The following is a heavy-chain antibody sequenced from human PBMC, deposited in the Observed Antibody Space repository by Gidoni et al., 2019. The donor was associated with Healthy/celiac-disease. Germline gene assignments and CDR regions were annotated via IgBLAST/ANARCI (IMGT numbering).Heavy chain of an antibody. CDR3: ARDLMSVRWNDGYGMDV. V-gene: IGHV4-39*07. Sequence: QLQLQESGPGLVKPSETLSLTCTVSGGSISSSSYYWGWIRQPPGKGLEWIGSIYYSGSTYYNPSLKSRVTISVDTSKNQFSLKLSSVTAADTAVYYCARDLMSVRWNDGYGMDVWGQGTTVTVSS. CDR1: GGSISSSSYY. J-gene: IGHJ6*02. CDR2: IYYSGST. D-gene: IGHD1-1*01.